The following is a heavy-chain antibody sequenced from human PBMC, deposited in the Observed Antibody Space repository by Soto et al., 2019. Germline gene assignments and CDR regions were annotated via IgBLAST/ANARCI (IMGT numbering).Heavy chain of an antibody. CDR3: AEGTAVARQHFAN. CDR1: GFTFRSYG. V-gene: IGHV3-30*18. J-gene: IGHJ4*02. CDR2: ISADGIDK. D-gene: IGHD6-19*01. Sequence: QVQLVESGGGVVQPERSLGLSCAASGFTFRSYGMHWVRQAPGKGLEWVAAISADGIDKYYADSVKGRFTISRDNSKNALYLQMNSLRPEDTAVYYCAEGTAVARQHFANWGQGSLFTVSS.